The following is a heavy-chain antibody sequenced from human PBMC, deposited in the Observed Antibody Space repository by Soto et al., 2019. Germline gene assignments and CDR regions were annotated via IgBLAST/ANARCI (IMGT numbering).Heavy chain of an antibody. CDR1: GFTFSSYW. J-gene: IGHJ4*02. CDR3: ARAKIRYFDWFGPKLFDY. Sequence: GGSLRLSCAACGFTFSSYWMSWVRQAPGKGLEWVANIKQDGSEKYYVDSVKGRFTISRDNAKNSLYLQMNSLRAEDTAVYYCARAKIRYFDWFGPKLFDYWGQGTLVTVSS. V-gene: IGHV3-7*03. D-gene: IGHD3-9*01. CDR2: IKQDGSEK.